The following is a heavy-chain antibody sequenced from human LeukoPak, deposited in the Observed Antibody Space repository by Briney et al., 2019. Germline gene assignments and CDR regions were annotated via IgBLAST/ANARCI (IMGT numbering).Heavy chain of an antibody. CDR1: GGSISSGNYY. V-gene: IGHV4-61*02. Sequence: SETLSLTCTVSGGSISSGNYYWSWIRQPAGKGLEWIGRMYTRGSTDYNPSLKSRITLSIDTSKNQFSLKLNSVTAADTAVYYCARDGDYYGSGSLLYGMDAWGQGTTVTVSS. CDR2: MYTRGST. CDR3: ARDGDYYGSGSLLYGMDA. D-gene: IGHD3-10*01. J-gene: IGHJ6*02.